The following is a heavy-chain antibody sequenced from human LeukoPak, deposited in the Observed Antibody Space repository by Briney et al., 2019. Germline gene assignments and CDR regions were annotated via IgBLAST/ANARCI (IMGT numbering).Heavy chain of an antibody. CDR2: INWNGRIT. V-gene: IGHV3-20*04. J-gene: IGHJ6*03. Sequence: GESLRLSCAASGFTFDDYAMNWVRHVPGRGLEWVSGINWNGRITEYADSVKDRFTISRQNTKNSLYLYMNNLGGEDTALYFCARGSIQLWLRDTYYYMDVWGKGTAVTVSS. CDR3: ARGSIQLWLRDTYYYMDV. CDR1: GFTFDDYA. D-gene: IGHD5-18*01.